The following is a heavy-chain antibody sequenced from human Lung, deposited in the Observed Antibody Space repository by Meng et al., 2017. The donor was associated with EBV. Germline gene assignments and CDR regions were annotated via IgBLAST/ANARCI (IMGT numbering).Heavy chain of an antibody. CDR1: GRSLSGSY. D-gene: IGHD2-2*01. Sequence: VQLQEWGPGLLKPSETLSLTCGVSGRSLSGSYWGWIRQPPGKGLEWIGQINYSGITNYNPSLKSRVTISVDTSKNQFSLSLNSVTAADTAVYYCARGGTSSAPFDYWGQETLVTVSS. CDR2: INYSGIT. CDR3: ARGGTSSAPFDY. V-gene: IGHV4-34*01. J-gene: IGHJ4*02.